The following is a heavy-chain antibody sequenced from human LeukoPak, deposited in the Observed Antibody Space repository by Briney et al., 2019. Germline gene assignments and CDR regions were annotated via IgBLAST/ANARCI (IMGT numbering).Heavy chain of an antibody. CDR3: ARGRSITLLRGVAMSDGFDI. CDR2: ADTSGSYI. V-gene: IGHV3-21*06. Sequence: GGSLRLSCAASGFTFSNYGMNCIRKAPGKGLDWLSFADTSGSYISYGDSVKGRFTHSRNNAKNLLFLQMNGLRAEDTAVYYCARGRSITLLRGVAMSDGFDIWGQGAMVAVSS. D-gene: IGHD3-10*01. J-gene: IGHJ3*02. CDR1: GFTFSNYG.